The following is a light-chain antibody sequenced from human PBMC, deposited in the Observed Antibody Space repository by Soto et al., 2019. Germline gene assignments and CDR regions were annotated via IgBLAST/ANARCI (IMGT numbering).Light chain of an antibody. V-gene: IGKV3-11*01. Sequence: EIVLTQSPATLALSPGERATLSCRASRSVSSSLAWYQQKPGQAPRLLIYDASNRAAGIPARFSASGSGTDFTLTISSLEPEDFAVYYCQQRSNWPKTFGLGTKVDIK. CDR3: QQRSNWPKT. CDR2: DAS. J-gene: IGKJ1*01. CDR1: RSVSSS.